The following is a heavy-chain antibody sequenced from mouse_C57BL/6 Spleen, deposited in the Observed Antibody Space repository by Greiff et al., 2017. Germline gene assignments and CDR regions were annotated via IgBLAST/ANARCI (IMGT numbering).Heavy chain of an antibody. CDR2: IYPGDGDT. J-gene: IGHJ4*01. CDR1: GYAFSSSW. CDR3: ASGSHYAMDY. V-gene: IGHV1-82*01. Sequence: VQLQHSGPELVKPGASVKISCKASGYAFSSSWMNWVKQRPGKGLAWIGRIYPGDGDTNCNGKFKGKATLTADKSSSTAYMHLISLTSEDSAVYFCASGSHYAMDYWGQGTSVTGSS. D-gene: IGHD1-1*01.